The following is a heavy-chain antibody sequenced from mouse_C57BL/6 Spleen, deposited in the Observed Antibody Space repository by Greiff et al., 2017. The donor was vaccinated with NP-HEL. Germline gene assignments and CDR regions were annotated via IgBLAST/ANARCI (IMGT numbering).Heavy chain of an antibody. Sequence: VKLQQPGAELVKPGASVKLSCKASGYTFTSYWMQWVKQRPGQGLEWIGEIDPSDSYTNYNQKFKGKATLTVDTSSSTAYMQLSSLTSEDSAVYYCARVRDYYGSSPWFAYWGQGTLVTVSA. CDR3: ARVRDYYGSSPWFAY. CDR1: GYTFTSYW. CDR2: IDPSDSYT. J-gene: IGHJ3*01. D-gene: IGHD1-1*01. V-gene: IGHV1-50*01.